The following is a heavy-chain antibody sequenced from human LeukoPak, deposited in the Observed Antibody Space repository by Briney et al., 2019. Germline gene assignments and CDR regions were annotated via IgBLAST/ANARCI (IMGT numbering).Heavy chain of an antibody. V-gene: IGHV3-30*04. CDR1: GFTFSSYA. J-gene: IGHJ4*02. CDR2: ISYDGSNK. Sequence: GGSLRLSCAASGFTFSSYAMHWVRQAPGKGLEWVAVISYDGSNKYYADSVKGRFTISRDNSKNTLYLQMNSLRAEDTAVYYCARASGSGSYSDYWGQGTLVTVSS. D-gene: IGHD3-10*01. CDR3: ARASGSGSYSDY.